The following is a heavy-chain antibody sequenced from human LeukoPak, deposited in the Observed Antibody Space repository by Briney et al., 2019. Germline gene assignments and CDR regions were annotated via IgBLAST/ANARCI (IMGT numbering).Heavy chain of an antibody. Sequence: SETLSLTCTVSGGSISSYYWSWIRQPPGKGLEWIGYIYYSGSTNYNPSLKSRVTISVDTSKNQFSLKLSSVTAADTAVYYCARDGYSSSWYDGYGMDVWGQGTTVTVSS. V-gene: IGHV4-59*01. CDR2: IYYSGST. D-gene: IGHD6-13*01. CDR1: GGSISSYY. CDR3: ARDGYSSSWYDGYGMDV. J-gene: IGHJ6*02.